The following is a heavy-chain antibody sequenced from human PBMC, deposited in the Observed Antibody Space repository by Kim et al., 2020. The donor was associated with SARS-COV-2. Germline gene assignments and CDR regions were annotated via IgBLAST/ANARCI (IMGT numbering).Heavy chain of an antibody. D-gene: IGHD6-6*01. Sequence: SETLSLTCTVSGGSITSYYWSWIRQAPGKGLEWIGFVFYIGTTAYNPSLKSRVTMSVDTSKNQFSLKMRSVTAADTAVYYCARQKYQQAKVYYFDSWGQG. CDR1: GGSITSYY. J-gene: IGHJ4*02. V-gene: IGHV4-59*08. CDR3: ARQKYQQAKVYYFDS. CDR2: VFYIGTT.